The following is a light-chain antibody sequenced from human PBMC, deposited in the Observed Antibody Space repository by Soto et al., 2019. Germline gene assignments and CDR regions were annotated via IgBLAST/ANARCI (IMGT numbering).Light chain of an antibody. CDR1: QSVRGN. V-gene: IGKV3-15*01. Sequence: EIVMTQSPATLSVSPGVRATLSCRASQSVRGNLAWYQQKPGQAPRLLIYHASTRATGIPARFSGSGSGTEFTLTINSLQSEDIAIYFCQQYNKWPPLVGGGTKVDSK. J-gene: IGKJ4*01. CDR3: QQYNKWPPL. CDR2: HAS.